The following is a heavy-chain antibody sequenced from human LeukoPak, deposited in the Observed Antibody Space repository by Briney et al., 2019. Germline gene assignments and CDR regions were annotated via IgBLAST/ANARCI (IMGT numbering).Heavy chain of an antibody. Sequence: GESLKISCKGSGYSFTSYWIGWVRQMPGKGLEWMGIIYPGDSDTRYSPSFRGQVTISADKSINTAYLQWSSLKASDTALYYCARHVVMATGRYLDYWGQGTLVTVTS. J-gene: IGHJ4*02. CDR2: IYPGDSDT. CDR1: GYSFTSYW. D-gene: IGHD3-16*01. V-gene: IGHV5-51*01. CDR3: ARHVVMATGRYLDY.